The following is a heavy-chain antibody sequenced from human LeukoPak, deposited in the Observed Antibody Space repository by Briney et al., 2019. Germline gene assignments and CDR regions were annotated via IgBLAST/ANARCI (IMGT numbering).Heavy chain of an antibody. Sequence: GGSLRLSCAASGFTVRSNYMSWVRQTPGKGLEWVSVIYSTGSTFYADSVRGRFTISGDNSKNTLYLQMNSLRAEDTALYYCARGGSRQPFDYWGQGTLVTVSS. D-gene: IGHD1-26*01. CDR1: GFTVRSNY. V-gene: IGHV3-53*01. J-gene: IGHJ4*02. CDR3: ARGGSRQPFDY. CDR2: IYSTGST.